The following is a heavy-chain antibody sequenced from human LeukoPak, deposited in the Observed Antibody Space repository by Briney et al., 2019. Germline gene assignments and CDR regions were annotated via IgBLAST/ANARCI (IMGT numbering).Heavy chain of an antibody. CDR2: INPKSGGR. D-gene: IGHD1-26*01. Sequence: ASVKVSCKASGYTFTGYYTHWVRQAPGQGLEWMGWINPKSGGRNYGQKFQGRVTMTRDTSISTAYMEVSRLRSDDTAMYYCAREGSGSYYLWFDPWGQGTLVTVSS. CDR1: GYTFTGYY. V-gene: IGHV1-2*02. J-gene: IGHJ5*02. CDR3: AREGSGSYYLWFDP.